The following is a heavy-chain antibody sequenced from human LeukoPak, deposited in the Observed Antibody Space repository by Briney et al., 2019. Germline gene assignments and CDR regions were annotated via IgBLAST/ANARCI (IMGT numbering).Heavy chain of an antibody. V-gene: IGHV4-31*03. J-gene: IGHJ5*02. CDR1: GVSISSGGYY. CDR3: ARFIWFGETNWFDP. D-gene: IGHD3-10*01. Sequence: PSETLSLTCTVSGVSISSGGYYWSWIRQHPGKGLEWIGYIYYSGSTYYNPSLKSRVTISVDTSKNQSSLKLSSVTAADTAVYYCARFIWFGETNWFDPWGQGTLVTVSS. CDR2: IYYSGST.